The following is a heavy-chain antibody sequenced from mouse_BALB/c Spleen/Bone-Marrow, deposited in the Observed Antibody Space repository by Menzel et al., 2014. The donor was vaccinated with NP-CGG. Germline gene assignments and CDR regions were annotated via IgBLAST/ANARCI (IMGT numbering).Heavy chain of an antibody. J-gene: IGHJ4*01. CDR1: GYVSTSYN. CDR2: IDPYSGGT. Sequence: EVQLQQSGPELVKPGASVKVSCKASGYVSTSYNMFWVKQSHGKSLEWIGYIDPYSGGTNYNQKFKGKATLTVDKSSNTAYMHLNSLTSEDSAVYYCARELSRAMDYWGQGTSVTVSS. D-gene: IGHD1-1*01. V-gene: IGHV1S135*01. CDR3: ARELSRAMDY.